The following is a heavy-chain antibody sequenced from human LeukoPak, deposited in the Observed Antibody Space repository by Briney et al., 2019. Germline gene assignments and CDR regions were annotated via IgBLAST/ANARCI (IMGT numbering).Heavy chain of an antibody. V-gene: IGHV1-18*01. J-gene: IGHJ6*02. CDR3: ARAARRLNYYYYGMDV. Sequence: ASVKVSCKASGYTSTSYGISWVRQAPGQGLEWMGWISAYNGNTNYAQKLQGRVTMTTDTSTSTAYMELRSLRSDDTAVYYCARAARRLNYYYYGMDVWGQGTTVTVSS. CDR1: GYTSTSYG. D-gene: IGHD3-3*01. CDR2: ISAYNGNT.